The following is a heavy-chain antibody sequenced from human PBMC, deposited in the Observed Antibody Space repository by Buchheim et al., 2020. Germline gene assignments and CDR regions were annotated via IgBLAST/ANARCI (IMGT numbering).Heavy chain of an antibody. CDR3: AGGRSFEELCGY. J-gene: IGHJ4*02. D-gene: IGHD3-10*01. CDR2: MNPNSGNT. CDR1: GYTFTSYD. Sequence: QVQLVQSGAEVKKPGASVKVSCKTSGYTFTSYDINWVRQAPGQGLEWMGWMNPNSGNTSYAQKFQGRVTMTRNTSINTAYMERSSRRSEDTAVYYCAGGRSFEELCGYWGQGTL. V-gene: IGHV1-8*01.